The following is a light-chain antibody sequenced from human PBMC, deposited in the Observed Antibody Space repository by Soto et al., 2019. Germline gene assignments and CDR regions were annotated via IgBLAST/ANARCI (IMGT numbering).Light chain of an antibody. CDR2: GNS. J-gene: IGLJ2*01. Sequence: QSVRTQPPSVSGAPGQRVTIYCTGSSSNIGAGYDVHWYQQLPGTAPKLLIYGNSNRPSGVPDRFSGSKSGTSASLAITGLQAEDEADYYCQSYDSSLSGVVFGGGTQLTVL. V-gene: IGLV1-40*01. CDR3: QSYDSSLSGVV. CDR1: SSNIGAGYD.